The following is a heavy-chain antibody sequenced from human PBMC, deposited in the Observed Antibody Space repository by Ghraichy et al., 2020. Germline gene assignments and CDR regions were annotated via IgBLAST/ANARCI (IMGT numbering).Heavy chain of an antibody. D-gene: IGHD2-15*01. Sequence: GGSLRLSCAASGFTFISYRMNWVHQAPGKGLEWVSFIDSSSYIEYADSVKGRFTISRDNAKNSLYLQMNSLRAEDTAVYYCARDPGYCSGGRCYLEQFDCWGQGTLVTVSS. CDR3: ARDPGYCSGGRCYLEQFDC. V-gene: IGHV3-21*01. J-gene: IGHJ4*02. CDR1: GFTFISYR. CDR2: IDSSSYI.